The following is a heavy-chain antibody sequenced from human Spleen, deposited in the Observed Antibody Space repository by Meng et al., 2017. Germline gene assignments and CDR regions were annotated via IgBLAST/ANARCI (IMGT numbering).Heavy chain of an antibody. CDR1: GGPFSGDY. CDR3: ARVAVGATAHFDY. J-gene: IGHJ4*02. Sequence: QLVDSGPGLPSPSTPLSLPCAVYGGPFSGDYWSWIRQPPGKGLEWIGEINHSGSTNYNPSLKSRGTISVDTSKNQFSLILTSVTAADTAVYYCARVAVGATAHFDYWGQGTLVTVSS. D-gene: IGHD1-26*01. V-gene: IGHV4-34*01. CDR2: INHSGST.